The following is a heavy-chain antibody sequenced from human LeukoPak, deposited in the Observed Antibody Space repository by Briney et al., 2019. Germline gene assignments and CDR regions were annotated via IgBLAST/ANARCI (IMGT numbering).Heavy chain of an antibody. V-gene: IGHV4-34*01. D-gene: IGHD6-6*01. J-gene: IGHJ4*02. CDR1: GGSFSGYY. CDR3: ARGDSSSPLFDY. Sequence: SETLSLTCAVYGGSFSGYYWSWIRQPPGKGLEWIGEINHSGSTNYNPSLKSRVTISVDRSKNQFSLKLSSVTAADTAVYYCARGDSSSPLFDYWGQGTLVTVSS. CDR2: INHSGST.